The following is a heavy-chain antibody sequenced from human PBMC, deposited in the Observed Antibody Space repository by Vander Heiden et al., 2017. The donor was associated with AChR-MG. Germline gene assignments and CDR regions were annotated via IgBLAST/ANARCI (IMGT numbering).Heavy chain of an antibody. CDR1: GFTFSSNG. CDR3: ARALNTDGWLLSYGMDV. CDR2: IWYDGSNK. J-gene: IGHJ6*02. V-gene: IGHV3-33*01. Sequence: QVQLVESGGGVVQPGRSLRLYCAASGFTFSSNGMHWVRQAPGKGLEWVAVIWYDGSNKYYADSVKGRFTISRDNSKNTLYLQMNSLRAEDTAVYYCARALNTDGWLLSYGMDVWGQGTTVTVSS. D-gene: IGHD3-3*01.